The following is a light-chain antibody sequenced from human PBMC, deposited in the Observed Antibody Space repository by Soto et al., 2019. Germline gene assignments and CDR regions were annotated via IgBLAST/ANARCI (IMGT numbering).Light chain of an antibody. J-gene: IGKJ4*01. CDR2: AAS. CDR1: QSISSY. Sequence: DLQMTPSPSSLSASVGDRVTITCRASQSISSYLNWYQQKPGKAPKLLIYAASSLQSGVPSRFSGSGSGTDFTLTISSLQPEDFATYYCQQSYSLLTFGGGTKVEIK. CDR3: QQSYSLLT. V-gene: IGKV1-39*01.